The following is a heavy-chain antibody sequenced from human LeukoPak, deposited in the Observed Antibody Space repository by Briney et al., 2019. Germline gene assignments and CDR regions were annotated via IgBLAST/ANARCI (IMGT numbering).Heavy chain of an antibody. CDR2: ISSNGGST. CDR1: GFTLSSYA. V-gene: IGHV3-64D*06. Sequence: PGGSLRLSCSAPGFTLSSYAMHWVRQAPGKGLEYVSAISSNGGSTYYADSVKGRFTISRDNSKNTLYLQMSSLRPEDTAVYYCVKGIVVVTARAFDYWGQGTLVTVSS. CDR3: VKGIVVVTARAFDY. D-gene: IGHD2-21*02. J-gene: IGHJ4*02.